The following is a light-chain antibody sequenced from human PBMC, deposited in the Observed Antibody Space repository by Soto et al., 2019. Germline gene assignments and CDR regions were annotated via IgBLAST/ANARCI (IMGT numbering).Light chain of an antibody. CDR2: AAS. CDR1: QGISNY. V-gene: IGKV1-9*01. CDR3: QQLTSYPRST. J-gene: IGKJ5*01. Sequence: DIQFTQSPSSLYASVVGRGTITCRASQGISNYLAWYQQRPGKAPKLLIYAASTLQTGVPSRFSGSGSGTEFTLTISSLQPEDFATYHCQQLTSYPRSTFGQGTRLEIK.